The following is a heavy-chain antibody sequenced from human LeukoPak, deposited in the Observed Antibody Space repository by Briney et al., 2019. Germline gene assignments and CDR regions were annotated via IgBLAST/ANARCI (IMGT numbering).Heavy chain of an antibody. CDR1: GFTFSSYG. CDR3: AKDLLGQWPTVFDY. D-gene: IGHD6-19*01. J-gene: IGHJ4*02. CDR2: ISYDGSNK. V-gene: IGHV3-30*18. Sequence: GGSLRLSCAASGFTFSSYGMHWVRQAPGKGLEWVAVISYDGSNKYYADSVKGRFTISRDNSKNSLYLQMNSLRAEDTAVYYCAKDLLGQWPTVFDYWGQGTLVTVSS.